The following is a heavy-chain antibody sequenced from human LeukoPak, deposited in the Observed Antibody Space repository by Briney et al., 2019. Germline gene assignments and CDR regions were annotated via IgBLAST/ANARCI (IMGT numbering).Heavy chain of an antibody. CDR1: GGTFSSYA. Sequence: ASVKVSCKASGGTFSSYAISWVRQAPGQGLEWMGRIIPILGIANYAQKFQGRVTITADKSTSTAYMELSSQRSEDTAVYYCARGRGDGYNHDYWGQGTLVAVSS. CDR3: ARGRGDGYNHDY. J-gene: IGHJ4*02. V-gene: IGHV1-69*04. CDR2: IIPILGIA. D-gene: IGHD5-24*01.